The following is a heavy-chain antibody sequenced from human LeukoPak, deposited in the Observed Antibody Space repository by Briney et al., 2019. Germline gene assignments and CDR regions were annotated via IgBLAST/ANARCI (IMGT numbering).Heavy chain of an antibody. CDR3: AREGSSSWYFKGYLDY. Sequence: PGRSLRLSCAASGFTFSSYGMHWVRQAPGKGLEWVAVISYDGSNKYYADSVKGRFTISRDNSKNTLYLQMNSLRAEDTAVYYCAREGSSSWYFKGYLDYWGQGTLVTVSS. D-gene: IGHD6-13*01. CDR2: ISYDGSNK. CDR1: GFTFSSYG. V-gene: IGHV3-30*03. J-gene: IGHJ4*02.